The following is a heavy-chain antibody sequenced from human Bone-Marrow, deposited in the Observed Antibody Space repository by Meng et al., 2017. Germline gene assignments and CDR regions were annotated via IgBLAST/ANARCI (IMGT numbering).Heavy chain of an antibody. V-gene: IGHV4-4*07. D-gene: IGHD6-19*01. CDR1: GGSISSYY. J-gene: IGHJ4*02. CDR2: IYTSGST. CDR3: ASWIYSCGWQ. Sequence: QLRESGQGLLKPSETLSPTCTGSGGSISSYYWSRIRQPAGKGLEWIGRIYTSGSTNYNPSLKSRVTIAIDRSKNQFSLKLSSVTAADTAVYYCASWIYSCGWQWGQGTLVTVSS.